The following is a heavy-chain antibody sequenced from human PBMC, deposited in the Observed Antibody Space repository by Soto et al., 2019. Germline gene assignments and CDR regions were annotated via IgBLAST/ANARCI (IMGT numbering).Heavy chain of an antibody. CDR2: IGTAGET. CDR3: ARGPGDYASPPDF. CDR1: GFTFSSYD. D-gene: IGHD4-17*01. Sequence: GGSLRLSCAASGFTFSSYDMHWVRQVPGKGLEWVSAIGTAGETYYPGSVKGRFTISRENAKNSLYLQLNSLRAGDTAVYYCARGPGDYASPPDFWGQGTLVTVSS. J-gene: IGHJ4*02. V-gene: IGHV3-13*01.